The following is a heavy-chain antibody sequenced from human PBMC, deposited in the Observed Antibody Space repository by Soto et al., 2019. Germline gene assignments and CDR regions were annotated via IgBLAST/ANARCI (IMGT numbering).Heavy chain of an antibody. CDR3: ARSAGYSSGWHQKPFNLFAP. J-gene: IGHJ5*02. CDR1: GGTFRNYS. CDR2: IIPIFGTA. Sequence: SVKVSCKASGGTFRNYSISWVRQAPGQGLEGVGGIIPIFGTAHYAQKFQGRVTMTADESTSPAYMEVSSLRSEDSAVYYCARSAGYSSGWHQKPFNLFAPWAQGPLVTVSS. D-gene: IGHD6-19*01. V-gene: IGHV1-69*13.